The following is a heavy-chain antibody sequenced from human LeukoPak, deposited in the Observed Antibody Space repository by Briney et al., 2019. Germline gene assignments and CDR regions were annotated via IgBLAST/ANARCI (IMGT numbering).Heavy chain of an antibody. CDR1: GGSISSSNW. V-gene: IGHV4-4*02. Sequence: SGTLSLTCAVSGGSISSSNWWSWVRQPPGKGLEWIGEIYHSGSTNYNPSLKSRVTISVDTSKNQFSLKLNSVTAADTAVYYCARGGFYGHPFEFGGQGILVIVSA. CDR2: IYHSGST. J-gene: IGHJ4*02. CDR3: ARGGFYGHPFEF. D-gene: IGHD3-10*01.